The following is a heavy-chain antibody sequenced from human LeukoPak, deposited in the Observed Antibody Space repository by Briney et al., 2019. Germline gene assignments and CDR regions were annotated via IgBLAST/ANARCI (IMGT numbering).Heavy chain of an antibody. D-gene: IGHD1-26*01. CDR3: AREALVGATTFYYYYGMDV. J-gene: IGHJ6*02. V-gene: IGHV1-18*01. CDR2: ISAYNGNT. CDR1: GYTFTSYG. Sequence: ASVKVSCKASGYTFTSYGISWVRQAPGQGLEWMGWISAYNGNTDYAQKLQGRVTMTTDTSTSTAYMELRSLRSDDTAVYYCAREALVGATTFYYYYGMDVWGQGTTVTVSS.